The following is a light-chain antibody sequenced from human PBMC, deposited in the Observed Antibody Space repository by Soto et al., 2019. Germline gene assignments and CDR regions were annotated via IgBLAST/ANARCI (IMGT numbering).Light chain of an antibody. CDR1: SSDVWTYNL. Sequence: QSALTQPASVSGSPGQSITISCTGTSSDVWTYNLVSWYQQHPGKAPKLMIYEGSKRPSGVSNRFSGSKSGNTASLTISGLQAEDEADYYCCSYAGSSTLYVFVTGTKLTVL. V-gene: IGLV2-23*01. J-gene: IGLJ1*01. CDR3: CSYAGSSTLYV. CDR2: EGS.